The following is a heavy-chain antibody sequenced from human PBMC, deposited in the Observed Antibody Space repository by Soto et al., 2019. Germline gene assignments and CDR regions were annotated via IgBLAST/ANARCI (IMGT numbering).Heavy chain of an antibody. J-gene: IGHJ5*02. Sequence: QVQLQQWGAGLLKPSETLSLTCAVYGGSFSGYYWSWIRQPPGKGLEWIGEINHSGSTNYNPSLKSRVTISVDTSKNQFSLKLSSVTAADTAVYYCARGQAGAGSSSWITGFDPLGQGTLVTVSS. D-gene: IGHD6-13*01. V-gene: IGHV4-34*01. CDR1: GGSFSGYY. CDR3: ARGQAGAGSSSWITGFDP. CDR2: INHSGST.